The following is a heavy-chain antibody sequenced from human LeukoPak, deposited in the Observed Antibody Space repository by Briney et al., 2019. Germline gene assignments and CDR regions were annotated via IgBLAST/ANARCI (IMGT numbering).Heavy chain of an antibody. CDR3: ATLGYCSSTSCSSGPYYYYGMAV. CDR1: GFTFSSYA. Sequence: PGGSLRLSCAASGFTFSSYAMSWVRQAPGKGLECVSAISGSGGSTYYADSVKGRFTISRDNSKNTLYLQMNSLRAEDTAVYYCATLGYCSSTSCSSGPYYYYGMAVWGQGTTVTVSS. J-gene: IGHJ6*02. CDR2: ISGSGGST. V-gene: IGHV3-23*01. D-gene: IGHD2-2*01.